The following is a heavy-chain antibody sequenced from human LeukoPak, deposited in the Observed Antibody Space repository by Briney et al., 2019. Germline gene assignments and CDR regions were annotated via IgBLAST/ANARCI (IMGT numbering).Heavy chain of an antibody. D-gene: IGHD6-19*01. V-gene: IGHV4-59*01. J-gene: IGHJ4*02. CDR2: IQNTGGT. CDR3: AKHGSGWSFDY. Sequence: PSETLSLTCTVSGGSISSYYWSWIRQPPGKGLEWIGYIQNTGGTNCNPSLKSRVSISKDTSKNQFSLKVSSVTAADTAVYYCAKHGSGWSFDYWGQGTLVTVSS. CDR1: GGSISSYY.